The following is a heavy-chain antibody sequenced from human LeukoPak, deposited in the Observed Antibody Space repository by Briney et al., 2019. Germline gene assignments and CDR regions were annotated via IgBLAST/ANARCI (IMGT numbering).Heavy chain of an antibody. D-gene: IGHD3-16*02. J-gene: IGHJ4*02. CDR1: GGSISSYY. CDR2: IYTSGST. CDR3: ARVGRRGVWGSYRTYYFDY. V-gene: IGHV4-4*07. Sequence: PSETLSLTCTISGGSISSYYWSWIRQPAGKGLEWIGRIYTSGSTNYNPSLKSRVTISVDTSKNQFSLKLSSVTAADTAVYYCARVGRRGVWGSYRTYYFDYWGQGTLVTVSS.